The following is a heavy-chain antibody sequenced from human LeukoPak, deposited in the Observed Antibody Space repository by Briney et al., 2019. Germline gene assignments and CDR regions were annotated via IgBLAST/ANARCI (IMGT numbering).Heavy chain of an antibody. J-gene: IGHJ4*02. Sequence: PGGSLRLSCAASGFTFSSYSMNWVRQAPGKGLEWVSSISSSSSYIYYADSVKGRFTISRDNAKNSLYLQMNSLRAEDTGVYYCARGEVAGFDYWGQGTLVTVSS. CDR3: ARGEVAGFDY. CDR2: ISSSSSYI. D-gene: IGHD6-19*01. V-gene: IGHV3-21*01. CDR1: GFTFSSYS.